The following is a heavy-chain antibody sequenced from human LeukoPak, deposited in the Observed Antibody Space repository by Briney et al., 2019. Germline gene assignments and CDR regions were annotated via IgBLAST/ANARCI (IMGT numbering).Heavy chain of an antibody. D-gene: IGHD4-23*01. CDR3: ARDLGYYGGPDY. J-gene: IGHJ4*02. Sequence: GGSLRLSCAASGFTFSSYAMSWVRQAPGKGLEWVAVVSYDGSNKYYADSVKGRFTISRDNSENTLYLQMNSLRAEDTAVYYCARDLGYYGGPDYWGQGTLVTVSS. CDR2: VSYDGSNK. CDR1: GFTFSSYA. V-gene: IGHV3-30*04.